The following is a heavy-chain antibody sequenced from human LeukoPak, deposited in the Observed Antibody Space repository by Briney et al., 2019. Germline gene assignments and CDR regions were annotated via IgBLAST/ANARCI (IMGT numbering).Heavy chain of an antibody. V-gene: IGHV4-38-2*01. CDR3: ARLKFGYFDY. Sequence: SETLSLTCAVSGYSISSGYYWGWIRQSPGKGLEWIGSIYHSGSTYYNPSLKSRVTISVDTSKSQFSLKLSSVTAADTAVYYCARLKFGYFDYWGQGTLVTVSS. D-gene: IGHD3-10*01. CDR1: GYSISSGYY. J-gene: IGHJ4*02. CDR2: IYHSGST.